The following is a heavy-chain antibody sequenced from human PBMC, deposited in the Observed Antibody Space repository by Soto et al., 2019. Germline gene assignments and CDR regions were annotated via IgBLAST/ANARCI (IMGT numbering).Heavy chain of an antibody. V-gene: IGHV3-33*01. J-gene: IGHJ5*02. D-gene: IGHD2-15*01. CDR3: AAGDCSGGSCFSLDP. CDR1: GFTFSSHG. Sequence: QVQLEESGGGVVQPGRSLRLSCAASGFTFSSHGMHWVHQAPGKGLEWVAVIWYDGSNRNYADSVKGRFTISRDNSKKMVFLQMNSLRVEDTAVYYCAAGDCSGGSCFSLDPWGQGTLVTVSS. CDR2: IWYDGSNR.